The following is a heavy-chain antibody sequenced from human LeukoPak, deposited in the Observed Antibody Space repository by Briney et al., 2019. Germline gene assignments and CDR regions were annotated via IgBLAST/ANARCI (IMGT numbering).Heavy chain of an antibody. CDR1: GFTVGTKY. J-gene: IGHJ2*01. CDR3: ARLGDHFHWNLDL. D-gene: IGHD3-3*02. Sequence: GGSLRLSCAASGFTVGTKYMNWVRQAPGKGLEWVSIIYSGGTTYYADSVKGRFTISRDTSKNTLSLQMHSLRAEDTAVYFCARLGDHFHWNLDLWGRVAMVTVSS. CDR2: IYSGGTT. V-gene: IGHV3-53*01.